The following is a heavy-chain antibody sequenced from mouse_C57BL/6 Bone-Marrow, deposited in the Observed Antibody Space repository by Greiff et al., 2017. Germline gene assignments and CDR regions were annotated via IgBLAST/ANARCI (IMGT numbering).Heavy chain of an antibody. CDR3: ARGYDYDDGAYYFDY. V-gene: IGHV1-82*01. CDR1: GYAFSSSW. J-gene: IGHJ2*01. D-gene: IGHD2-4*01. Sequence: QVQLQQSGPELVKPGASVKISCKASGYAFSSSWMNWVKQRPGKGLEWIGRIYPGDGDTNYNGKFKGKATLTADKSSSTAYMQLSSLTSEDSAVYFCARGYDYDDGAYYFDYWGQGTTLTVSS. CDR2: IYPGDGDT.